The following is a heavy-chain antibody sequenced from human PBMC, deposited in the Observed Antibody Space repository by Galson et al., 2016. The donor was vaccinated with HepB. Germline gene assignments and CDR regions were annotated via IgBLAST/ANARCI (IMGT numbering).Heavy chain of an antibody. D-gene: IGHD2-15*01. Sequence: SLRLSCAGSGFTFSGYWMTWVRQAPGKGLEWVANIKEDGSKKYYVDSVKGRFTISRDNAKNSLYLQMNSLRAEDTAVYYCARGEVVAADYFDYWGQGTLVTVSS. CDR1: GFTFSGYW. J-gene: IGHJ4*02. CDR3: ARGEVVAADYFDY. V-gene: IGHV3-7*03. CDR2: IKEDGSKK.